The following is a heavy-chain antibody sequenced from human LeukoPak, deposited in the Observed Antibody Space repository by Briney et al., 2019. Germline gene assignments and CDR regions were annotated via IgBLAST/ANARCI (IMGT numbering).Heavy chain of an antibody. CDR1: GASISTGTSY. Sequence: SETLSLTCNVSGASISTGTSYCGWIRQPPGRGPEWIGSIYHSGYTYYNPSLKSRGTISVDTSKNQFTMTLRSLTAADTAVHYCGRNTRMYYLDSGGLGHFDFWGRGTLVTVSS. J-gene: IGHJ2*01. CDR3: GRNTRMYYLDSGGLGHFDF. V-gene: IGHV4-39*01. CDR2: IYHSGYT. D-gene: IGHD3-22*01.